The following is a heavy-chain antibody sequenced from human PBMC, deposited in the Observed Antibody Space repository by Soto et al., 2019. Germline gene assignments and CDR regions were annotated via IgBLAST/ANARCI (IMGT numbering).Heavy chain of an antibody. Sequence: PGESLKISCAASGFTFSSYGMHWVRQAPGKGLEWVAVIWYDGSNKYYADSVKGRFTISRDNSKNTLYLQMNSLRAEDTAVYYCARDKNALDVWGQGTTVTVSS. CDR2: IWYDGSNK. CDR3: ARDKNALDV. CDR1: GFTFSSYG. J-gene: IGHJ6*02. V-gene: IGHV3-33*01. D-gene: IGHD2-2*01.